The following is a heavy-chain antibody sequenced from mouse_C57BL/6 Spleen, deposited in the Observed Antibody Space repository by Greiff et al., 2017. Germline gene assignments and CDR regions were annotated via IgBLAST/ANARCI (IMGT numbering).Heavy chain of an antibody. Sequence: QVQLQQPGTELVKPGASVKLSCKASGYTFTSYWMHWVKQRPGQGLEWIGNINPSNGGTNYNEKFKSKATLTVDKSSSTAYMQLSSLASEDSAVYYCARGGGNGDEDYFDCWGQGTTLTVSS. D-gene: IGHD4-1*01. J-gene: IGHJ2*01. V-gene: IGHV1-53*01. CDR3: ARGGGNGDEDYFDC. CDR1: GYTFTSYW. CDR2: INPSNGGT.